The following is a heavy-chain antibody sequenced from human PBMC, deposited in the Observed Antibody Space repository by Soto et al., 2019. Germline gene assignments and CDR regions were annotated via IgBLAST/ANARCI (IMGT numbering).Heavy chain of an antibody. D-gene: IGHD5-18*01. CDR2: INLDGSEK. J-gene: IGHJ6*02. CDR3: ARDGSTSWYSYDYHGMDV. V-gene: IGHV3-7*05. Sequence: EVQLVESGGGLVQPGGSLRLSCAASGFTFRTYWLSWVRQVPGKGLEWVANINLDGSEKNYVDSVKGRFTISRDNARTSLYLQMSSLRAEDTALYYCARDGSTSWYSYDYHGMDVWGQGTKVTVSS. CDR1: GFTFRTYW.